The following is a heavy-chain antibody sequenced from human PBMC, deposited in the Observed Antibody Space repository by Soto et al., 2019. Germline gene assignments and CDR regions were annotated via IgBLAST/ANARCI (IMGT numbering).Heavy chain of an antibody. Sequence: LRLSCTASGFTFGYYAMIWVRQAPGKGLEWVGFIRSKAYGGTTEYAASVKGRFTISRDDSKSIAYLQMNSLKTEDTAVYYCTRRIVLYYYDSSGYTHWGQGTLVTVSS. J-gene: IGHJ4*02. CDR3: TRRIVLYYYDSSGYTH. CDR2: IRSKAYGGTT. D-gene: IGHD3-22*01. V-gene: IGHV3-49*04. CDR1: GFTFGYYA.